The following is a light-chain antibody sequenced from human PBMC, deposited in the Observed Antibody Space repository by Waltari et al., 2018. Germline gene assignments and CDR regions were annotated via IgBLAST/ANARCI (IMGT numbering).Light chain of an antibody. CDR1: SGHSSNI. V-gene: IGLV4-69*01. CDR3: ETGGHGTWV. CDR2: VNSDGSH. J-gene: IGLJ3*02. Sequence: QLVLTQSPSASASLGASVKLTCTLSSGHSSNIIAWLQQQPGKGPRYLMQVNSDGSHRKGEEIPDRCSGSSSGAERYLTISSLQSEDEADYYGETGGHGTWVFGGGTKLTVL.